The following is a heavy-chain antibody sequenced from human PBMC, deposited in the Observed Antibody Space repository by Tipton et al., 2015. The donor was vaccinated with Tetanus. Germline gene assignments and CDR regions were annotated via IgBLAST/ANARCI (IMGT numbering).Heavy chain of an antibody. D-gene: IGHD3-10*01. J-gene: IGHJ4*02. CDR2: IYHSGST. Sequence: TLSLTCAVSGGSISSGGYSWSWIRQPPGKGLEWIGYIYHSGSTYYNPSLKSRVTISVDRSKNQFSLKLSSVTAADTAVYYCARKYGSGSSDIFDCWGQGTLVTVSS. CDR3: ARKYGSGSSDIFDC. V-gene: IGHV4-30-2*01. CDR1: GGSISSGGYS.